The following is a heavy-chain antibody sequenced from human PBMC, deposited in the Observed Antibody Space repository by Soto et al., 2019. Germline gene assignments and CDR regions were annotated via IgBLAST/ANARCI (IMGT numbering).Heavy chain of an antibody. CDR3: ARRARPDFYYMDV. J-gene: IGHJ6*03. Sequence: GGSLRLSCAASGFTLSGYTMDWVRQAPGKGLEYVSGISSNGVGTYYANSVQGRFTISRDNSKNTVYLQMGSLRPEDMAVYYCARRARPDFYYMDVWGKGTTVTVSS. V-gene: IGHV3-64*01. CDR1: GFTLSGYT. D-gene: IGHD6-6*01. CDR2: ISSNGVGT.